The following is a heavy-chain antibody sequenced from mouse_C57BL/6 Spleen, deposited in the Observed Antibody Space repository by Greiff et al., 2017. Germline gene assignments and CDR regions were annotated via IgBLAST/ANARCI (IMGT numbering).Heavy chain of an antibody. CDR1: GYAFSSYW. V-gene: IGHV1-80*01. D-gene: IGHD2-5*01. Sequence: QVQLKQSGAELVKPGASVKISCKASGYAFSSYWMNWVKQRPGKGLEWIGQIYPGDGDTNYNGKFKGKATLTADKSSSTAYMQLSSLTSEDSAVYFCARWGYSNYVGGVDYWGQGTSVTVSS. CDR3: ARWGYSNYVGGVDY. J-gene: IGHJ4*01. CDR2: IYPGDGDT.